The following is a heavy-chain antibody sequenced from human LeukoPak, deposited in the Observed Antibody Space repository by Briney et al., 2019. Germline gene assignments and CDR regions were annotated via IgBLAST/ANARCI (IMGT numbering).Heavy chain of an antibody. CDR3: ARDQGPSGAFDI. CDR1: GFTFSDHY. Sequence: PGGSQRLSCAASGFTFSDHYMDWVRQAPGKGLEWVGRTRNKANSYTTEYAASVKGRFTISRDDSKNSLYLQMNSLKTEDTAVYYCARDQGPSGAFDIWGQGTMVTVSS. J-gene: IGHJ3*02. D-gene: IGHD3-10*01. CDR2: TRNKANSYTT. V-gene: IGHV3-72*01.